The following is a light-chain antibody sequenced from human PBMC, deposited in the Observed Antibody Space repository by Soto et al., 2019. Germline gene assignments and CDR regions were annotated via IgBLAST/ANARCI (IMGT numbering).Light chain of an antibody. CDR1: QTVSRW. J-gene: IGKJ5*01. CDR3: LQDKKSPRT. V-gene: IGKV1-5*03. CDR2: KAS. Sequence: HRTKYNYTLSASVGDRVTITCRASQTVSRWLAWYQQKPGKAPQLLIEKASTLECGVPSRFSGSGSGTDFTLTINSLQAEDVAVYYCLQDKKSPRTFGQGT.